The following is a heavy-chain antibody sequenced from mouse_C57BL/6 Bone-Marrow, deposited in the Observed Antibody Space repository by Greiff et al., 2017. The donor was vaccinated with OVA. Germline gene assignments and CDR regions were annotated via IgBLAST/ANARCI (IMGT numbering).Heavy chain of an antibody. J-gene: IGHJ4*01. CDR1: GFNIKDYY. CDR3: TRCRIYYYGAMDY. Sequence: EVQLQQSGAELVKPGASVKLSCTASGFNIKDYYMHWVKQRTEQGLEWIGRIDPEDGETKYAPKFQGKATITADTSSSTAYMELRSLTSEDSAVYYCTRCRIYYYGAMDYWGQGTSVTVSS. V-gene: IGHV14-2*01. CDR2: IDPEDGET. D-gene: IGHD1-1*01.